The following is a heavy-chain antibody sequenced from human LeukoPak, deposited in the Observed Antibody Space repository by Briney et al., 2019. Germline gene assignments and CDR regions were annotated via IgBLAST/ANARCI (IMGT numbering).Heavy chain of an antibody. J-gene: IGHJ5*02. CDR2: ISSRSSYI. CDR3: ARDQLPIAEARQYNWFDP. D-gene: IGHD1-1*01. V-gene: IGHV3-21*04. CDR1: GFTFSTYS. Sequence: SGGSLRLSCAASGFTFSTYSTNWVRQAPGKGLEWVSSISSRSSYINYVDSVKGRFTISRDNAKNSLYLQMNSLRVEDTAIYYCARDQLPIAEARQYNWFDPWGQGTLVTVSS.